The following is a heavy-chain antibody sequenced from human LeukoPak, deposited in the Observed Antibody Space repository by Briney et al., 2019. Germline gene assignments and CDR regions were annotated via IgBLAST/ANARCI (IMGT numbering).Heavy chain of an antibody. Sequence: GASVKVSCKASGATFSSYSISWVRQAPGQGLEWMGGISPIFGTANYAQKFQGRVTITADESTSTGYMELSSLRSEDTAVYYCARSLSDIVVVPPAAFDLWGQGTMVTVSS. CDR1: GATFSSYS. D-gene: IGHD2-2*01. J-gene: IGHJ3*01. V-gene: IGHV1-69*13. CDR2: ISPIFGTA. CDR3: ARSLSDIVVVPPAAFDL.